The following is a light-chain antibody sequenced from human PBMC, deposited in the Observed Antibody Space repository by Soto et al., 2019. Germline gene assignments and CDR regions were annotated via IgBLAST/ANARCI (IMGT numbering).Light chain of an antibody. CDR2: EVS. V-gene: IGLV2-8*01. J-gene: IGLJ1*01. Sequence: QSALTQPPSASGSPGQSVTTPCIGTSSDVGAYNYVSWYQQHPGKAPKLVIYEVSKRPSGVPDRFSGSKSGNTASLTVSGLQGEDHAEYYCVSHAGSTAVFGTGTKLAVL. CDR1: SSDVGAYNY. CDR3: VSHAGSTAV.